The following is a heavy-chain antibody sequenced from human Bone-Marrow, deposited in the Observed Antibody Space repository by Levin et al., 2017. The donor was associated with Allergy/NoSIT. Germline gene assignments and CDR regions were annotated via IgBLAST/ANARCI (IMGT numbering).Heavy chain of an antibody. CDR1: GGTFRNYA. Sequence: KISCKASGGTFRNYAINWVRQAPGQGLEWMGAILPIFGTTNYAQTFQGRLTITADDFSSTAYMDLSALRSDDTAVSFSSRVPLPASLLAFFASWGQGTLLTVSS. J-gene: IGHJ4*02. D-gene: IGHD2-2*01. CDR3: SRVPLPASLLAFFAS. V-gene: IGHV1-69*01. CDR2: ILPIFGTT.